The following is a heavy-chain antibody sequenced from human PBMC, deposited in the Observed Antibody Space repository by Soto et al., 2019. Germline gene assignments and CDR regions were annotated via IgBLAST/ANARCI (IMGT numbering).Heavy chain of an antibody. V-gene: IGHV4-4*02. CDR3: ARGYCASSSCYYGGRLYP. CDR2: IQYSGRT. J-gene: IGHJ5*02. Sequence: QVQLQVSGPGLVTPSGTLSLTCAVSSGSIISRNWWSWARQPPGKGLEWMGEIQYSGRTNYNPSLKSRLTLSLDNSKNQFSLTVTSVTAADTTLYYCARGYCASSSCYYGGRLYPWGQGTLVLVSS. D-gene: IGHD2-2*01. CDR1: SGSIISRNW.